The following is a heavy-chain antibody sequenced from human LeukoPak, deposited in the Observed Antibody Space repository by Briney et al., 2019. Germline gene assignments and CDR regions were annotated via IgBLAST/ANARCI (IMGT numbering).Heavy chain of an antibody. D-gene: IGHD3-16*01. Sequence: GGSLRLSCAASGFTFSSQWVSWVRQAPGKGLEWVANIKEDGSEKSYVDPVKGRFTISRDNAKNSLYLQMNSLRAEDTAVYYCARAFSWGQGTLVTVSS. V-gene: IGHV3-7*01. CDR3: ARAFS. J-gene: IGHJ5*02. CDR2: IKEDGSEK. CDR1: GFTFSSQW.